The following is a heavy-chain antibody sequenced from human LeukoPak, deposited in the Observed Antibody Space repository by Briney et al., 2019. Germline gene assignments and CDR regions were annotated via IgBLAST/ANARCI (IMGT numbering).Heavy chain of an antibody. CDR1: GFTFSSYS. V-gene: IGHV3-48*01. Sequence: GGSLRLSCAASGFTFSSYSMNWVRQAPGKGLEWVSYISSSSSTIYHADSVKGRFTISRDNSNNTLFLHLNSLRGEDTAVYYCTRNSGWYGLSWGQGTLVTVSS. D-gene: IGHD6-19*01. CDR2: ISSSSSTI. J-gene: IGHJ1*01. CDR3: TRNSGWYGLS.